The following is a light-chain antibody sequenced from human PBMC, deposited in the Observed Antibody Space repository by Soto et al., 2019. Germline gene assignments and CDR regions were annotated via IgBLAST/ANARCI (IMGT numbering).Light chain of an antibody. V-gene: IGLV7-43*01. J-gene: IGLJ3*02. CDR2: ITS. CDR1: TGAVTSGYY. Sequence: QTVVTQEPSLTMTPGGTVTLTCATSTGAVTSGYYPNWFQQKPGQAPRALIYITSNKHSWTPARFSGSLLGGKAALTLSGVQPEDEAEYYCLLYYGGAQGVFGGGTKLTVL. CDR3: LLYYGGAQGV.